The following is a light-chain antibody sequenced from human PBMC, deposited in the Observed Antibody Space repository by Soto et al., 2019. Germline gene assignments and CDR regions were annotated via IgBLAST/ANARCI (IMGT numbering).Light chain of an antibody. J-gene: IGKJ1*01. Sequence: DIQVTQSPSTLSASVGDRVTITCRASESIKGWLAWYQQKPGKAPKLLIYDASSLKGGVPSRFSGSGSGTEFTLTISSLQPYDFATYYCQQYNNGWTFGQGTKVDIK. V-gene: IGKV1-5*01. CDR2: DAS. CDR3: QQYNNGWT. CDR1: ESIKGW.